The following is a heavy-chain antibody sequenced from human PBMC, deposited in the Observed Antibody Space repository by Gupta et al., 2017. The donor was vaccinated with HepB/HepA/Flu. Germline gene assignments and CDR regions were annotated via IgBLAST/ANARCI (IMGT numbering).Heavy chain of an antibody. CDR2: ISYDGSNK. CDR3: ATLGAFDY. Sequence: QVQLVESGGGVVQPGRSLRLSCAASGFTFSSYGMLWVRQAPGKGLEWVAVISYDGSNKYYADSVKGRFTISRDNSKNTLYLQMNSLRAEDTAVYYCATLGAFDYWGQGTLVTVSS. CDR1: GFTFSSYG. J-gene: IGHJ4*02. V-gene: IGHV3-30*03.